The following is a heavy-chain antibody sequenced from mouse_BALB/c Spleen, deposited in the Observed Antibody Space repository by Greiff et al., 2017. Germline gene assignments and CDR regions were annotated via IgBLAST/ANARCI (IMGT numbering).Heavy chain of an antibody. CDR2: IRNKANGYTT. D-gene: IGHD1-3*01. V-gene: IGHV7-3*02. J-gene: IGHJ2*01. CDR1: GFTFTDYY. CDR3: ARDINYLDY. Sequence: VQLKESGGGLVQPGGSLRLSCATSGFTFTDYYMSWVRQPPGKALEWLGFIRNKANGYTTEYSASVKGRFTISRDNSQSILYLQMNTLRAEDSATYYCARDINYLDYWGQGTTLTVSS.